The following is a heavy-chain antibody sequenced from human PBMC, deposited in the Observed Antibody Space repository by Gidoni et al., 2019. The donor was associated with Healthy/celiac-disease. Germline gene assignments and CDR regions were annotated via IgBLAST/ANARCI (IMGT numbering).Heavy chain of an antibody. V-gene: IGHV3-30-3*01. J-gene: IGHJ4*02. CDR1: GFTFSSSA. CDR2: ISYDGSNK. CDR3: ARGFPVD. Sequence: RLSCAASGFTFSSSAMHWVRQAPGKGLEWVAVISYDGSNKYYADSVKGRFTISRDNSKNTLYLQMNSLRAEDTAVYYCARGFPVDWGQGTLVTVSS.